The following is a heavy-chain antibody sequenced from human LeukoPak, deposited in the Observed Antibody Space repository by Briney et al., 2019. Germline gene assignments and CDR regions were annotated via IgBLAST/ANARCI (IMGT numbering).Heavy chain of an antibody. CDR1: GFTFSDYY. CDR3: ARDGYCSSTGCSAYFFDS. CDR2: ISGGSSYT. Sequence: GGSLRLSCAASGFTFSDYYMNWVRQAPGKGLEWVSCISGGSSYTNYADSVKDRFTISRDNSKNTLYLQLNSLRPEDTALYYCARDGYCSSTGCSAYFFDSWGQGTLVTVSS. V-gene: IGHV3-11*06. J-gene: IGHJ4*02. D-gene: IGHD2-2*03.